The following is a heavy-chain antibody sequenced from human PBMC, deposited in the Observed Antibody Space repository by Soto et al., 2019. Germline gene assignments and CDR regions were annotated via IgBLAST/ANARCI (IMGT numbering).Heavy chain of an antibody. CDR3: ASWIRDTAMVTLVDY. J-gene: IGHJ4*02. CDR2: ISAYNGNT. Sequence: GASVKVSCKASGYTFTSYGISWVRQAPGQGLEWMGWISAYNGNTNYAQKLQGRVTMTTDTSTSTAYMELRSLRSDDTAVYYCASWIRDTAMVTLVDYWGQGTLVTVSS. CDR1: GYTFTSYG. D-gene: IGHD5-18*01. V-gene: IGHV1-18*04.